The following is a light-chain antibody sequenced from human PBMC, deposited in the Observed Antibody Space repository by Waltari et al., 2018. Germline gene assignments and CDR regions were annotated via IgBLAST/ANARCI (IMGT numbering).Light chain of an antibody. CDR3: QHCSADCS. CDR2: KAS. V-gene: IGKV1-5*03. CDR1: QSITNR. Sequence: DVRLTQSPSIQSAAVGDRVTITCRASQSITNRLAWYKQSPGKAPKPLIYKASTLETGVPARFSGSGSGTEFTLTISGLQPDDFATYYCQHCSADCSFGGGSKVDMK. J-gene: IGKJ4*01.